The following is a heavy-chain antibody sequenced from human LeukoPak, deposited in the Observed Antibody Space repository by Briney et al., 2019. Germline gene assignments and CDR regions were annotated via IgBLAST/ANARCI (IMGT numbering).Heavy chain of an antibody. CDR3: ATPNYDILTGYGWFDP. V-gene: IGHV1-24*01. J-gene: IGHJ5*02. CDR2: FDPEDGET. D-gene: IGHD3-9*01. CDR1: GYTLTELS. Sequence: GASMKVSCKVSGYTLTELSMHWVRQAPGKGLEWMGGFDPEDGETIYAQKFQGRVTMTEDTSTDTAYMELSSLRSEDTAVYYCATPNYDILTGYGWFDPWGQGTLVTVSS.